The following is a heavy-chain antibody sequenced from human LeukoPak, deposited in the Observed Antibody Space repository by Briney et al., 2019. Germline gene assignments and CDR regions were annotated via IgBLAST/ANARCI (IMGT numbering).Heavy chain of an antibody. CDR2: ISGSGGST. J-gene: IGHJ5*02. V-gene: IGHV3-23*01. D-gene: IGHD2-2*01. CDR3: ANRSLGYCSSTSCYEGGWFDP. CDR1: GFTFSSYS. Sequence: SGGSLRLSCAASGFTFSSYSMSWVRQAPGKGLEWVSAISGSGGSTYYADSVKGRFTISRDNSKNTLYLQMNSLRAEDTAIYYCANRSLGYCSSTSCYEGGWFDPWGQGTLVTVSS.